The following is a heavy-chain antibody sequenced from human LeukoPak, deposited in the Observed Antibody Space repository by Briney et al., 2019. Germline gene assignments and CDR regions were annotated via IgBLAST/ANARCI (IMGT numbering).Heavy chain of an antibody. CDR2: IYYSGGA. Sequence: SETLSLTCTVSGDSLRKSTFYWVWIRQPPGKGLEWIGSIYYSGGADYNPSLQSRVTISVDTSKNEFSLKVRSVTAADTAVYFCATNRAGTYDRPFDIWGQGTMVTVSS. CDR1: GDSLRKSTFY. J-gene: IGHJ3*02. V-gene: IGHV4-39*07. CDR3: ATNRAGTYDRPFDI. D-gene: IGHD1-26*01.